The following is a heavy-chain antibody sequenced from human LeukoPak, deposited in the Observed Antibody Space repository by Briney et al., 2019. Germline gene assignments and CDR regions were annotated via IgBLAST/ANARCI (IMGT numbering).Heavy chain of an antibody. CDR1: GYTFTSYG. V-gene: IGHV1-18*01. CDR2: ISAYNGNT. Sequence: ASVKVSCKASGYTFTSYGISWVRQAPGQGLEWMGWISAYNGNTNYAQKLQGRVTMTTDTSTSTAYMALRSLRSDDTAVYYCARDMDSSTVGYYYYGMDVWGQGTTVTVSS. J-gene: IGHJ6*02. CDR3: ARDMDSSTVGYYYYGMDV. D-gene: IGHD2-2*01.